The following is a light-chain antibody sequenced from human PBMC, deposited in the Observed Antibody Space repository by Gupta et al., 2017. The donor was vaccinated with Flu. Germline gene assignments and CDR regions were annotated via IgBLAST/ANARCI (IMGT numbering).Light chain of an antibody. V-gene: IGLV8-61*01. CDR3: LMYMTNDFWL. Sequence: TEVTPEPTMSVSLGGTVTLTCALTPGSVAAWHYVSWYRTTPGQAPGTRIYETDSRSAGAPARFSASFFGNTAALTIVGAQADDESYYYCLMYMTNDFWLFGGGTKLTVL. CDR2: ETD. J-gene: IGLJ3*02. CDR1: PGSVAAWHY.